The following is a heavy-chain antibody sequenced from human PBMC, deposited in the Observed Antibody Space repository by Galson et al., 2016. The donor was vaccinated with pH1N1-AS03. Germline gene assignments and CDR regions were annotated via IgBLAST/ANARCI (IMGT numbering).Heavy chain of an antibody. CDR3: ARGRAPSPVTYYFDD. J-gene: IGHJ4*02. CDR2: VYYTGSV. CDR1: GDSLSSYF. V-gene: IGHV4-59*01. Sequence: ETLSLTCTVSGDSLSSYFWNWIRRPPGKGLEWIGYVYYTGSVKYNPSLKSRVTISLDTSNNQCSLILKSVTAADTAVYYCARGRAPSPVTYYFDDWGQGTLVTVSS.